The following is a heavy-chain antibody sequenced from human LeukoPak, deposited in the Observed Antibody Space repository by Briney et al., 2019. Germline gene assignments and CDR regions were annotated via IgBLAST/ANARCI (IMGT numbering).Heavy chain of an antibody. CDR2: IWYDGSNK. CDR3: AKDSYDWGYFDY. V-gene: IGHV3-30*02. D-gene: IGHD3-16*01. CDR1: GFTFSSYG. Sequence: GGSLRLSCAASGFTFSSYGMHWVRQAPGKGLEGVAVIWYDGSNKYYADSVKGRFTISRDNSKNTLYLQMNSLRAEDTAVYYCAKDSYDWGYFDYWGQGTLVTVSS. J-gene: IGHJ4*02.